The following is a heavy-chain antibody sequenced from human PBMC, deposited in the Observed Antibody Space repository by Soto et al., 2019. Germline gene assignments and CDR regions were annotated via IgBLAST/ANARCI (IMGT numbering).Heavy chain of an antibody. CDR2: VPTSGYI. CDR3: ARGMSGYDYIFDY. J-gene: IGHJ4*01. Sequence: QVQLQDSGPGLVKPSETLSLTCTVSGVSISSFYWGWIRQSAGKGLEWIGRVPTSGYINYNPSLTSRVTMSVNTSKNQFSRKLSSVTAADTAVYYCARGMSGYDYIFDYWCHGTLFTVSS. CDR1: GVSISSFY. V-gene: IGHV4-4*07. D-gene: IGHD5-12*01.